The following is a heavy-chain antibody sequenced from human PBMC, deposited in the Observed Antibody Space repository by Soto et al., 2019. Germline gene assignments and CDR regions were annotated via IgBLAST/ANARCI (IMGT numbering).Heavy chain of an antibody. D-gene: IGHD6-19*01. CDR1: GDSISRGAFS. V-gene: IGHV4-30-2*01. CDR3: ARVDSGWSEVDY. CDR2: IYHSGSI. Sequence: QVQLQESGSGLVKPSQTLSLTCTVSGDSISRGAFSWSWIRQPPGKGLEWVGYIYHSGSIHYDPSLKSRVTISVDRSKNQFSLKLTSVTAEDTAVYYCARVDSGWSEVDYWGQGTLVTVSS. J-gene: IGHJ4*02.